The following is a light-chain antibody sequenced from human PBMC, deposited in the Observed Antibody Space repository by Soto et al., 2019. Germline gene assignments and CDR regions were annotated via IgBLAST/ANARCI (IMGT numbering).Light chain of an antibody. CDR3: QQYGSSPQIT. Sequence: EILLTQSPGTLSLSPGERATLSCRASQSVSSSYLAWYQQKPGQAPRLLIYGASSRATGIPDRFSGSGSGKDFTLTISRLEPEDFAVYYCQQYGSSPQITVGQGTRLEIK. CDR2: GAS. V-gene: IGKV3-20*01. J-gene: IGKJ5*01. CDR1: QSVSSSY.